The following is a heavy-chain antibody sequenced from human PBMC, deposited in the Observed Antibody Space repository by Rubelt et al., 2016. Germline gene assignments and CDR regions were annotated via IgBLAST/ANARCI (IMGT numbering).Heavy chain of an antibody. CDR2: ISGSGGST. J-gene: IGHJ5*02. D-gene: IGHD3-10*01. CDR3: AKGVRGVMSWFDP. CDR1: GFTFSSYA. Sequence: EVQLLESGGGLIQPGESLRLSCAASGFTFSSYAMSWVRQAPGKGLEWVSAISGSGGSTQYADSVEGRFTISRENSKNTLYLQRNSLRAEDTAVYYCAKGVRGVMSWFDPWGQGTLVTVSS. V-gene: IGHV3-23*01.